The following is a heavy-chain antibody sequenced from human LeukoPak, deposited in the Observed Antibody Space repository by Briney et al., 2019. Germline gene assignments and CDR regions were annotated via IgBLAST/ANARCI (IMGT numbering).Heavy chain of an antibody. Sequence: PSGTLSLTCAVYVGSFIAYYWSWVRQAPGKGLEWVSAISGSGGRTYYADSVKGWFTIYRDNSKNTLYMQMNRLRAEDTDVYYCEKSVVRGVLIGFDPWGQGTLVTVSS. J-gene: IGHJ5*02. CDR1: VGSFIAYY. D-gene: IGHD3-10*01. CDR2: ISGSGGRT. CDR3: EKSVVRGVLIGFDP. V-gene: IGHV3-23*01.